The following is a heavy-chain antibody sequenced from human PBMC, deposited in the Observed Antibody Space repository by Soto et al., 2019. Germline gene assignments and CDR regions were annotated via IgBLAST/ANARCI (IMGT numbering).Heavy chain of an antibody. D-gene: IGHD3-3*01. V-gene: IGHV3-74*01. Sequence: PGGSLRLSCAASGFTFSSYWMHWVRQAPGKGLVWVSRINSDGSSTSYADSVKGRFTISRDNAKNTLYLQMNSLRAEDTAVYYCARALRRDYDFRSGSKANYYYYGMDVWGQGTTVTVS. CDR3: ARALRRDYDFRSGSKANYYYYGMDV. J-gene: IGHJ6*02. CDR1: GFTFSSYW. CDR2: INSDGSST.